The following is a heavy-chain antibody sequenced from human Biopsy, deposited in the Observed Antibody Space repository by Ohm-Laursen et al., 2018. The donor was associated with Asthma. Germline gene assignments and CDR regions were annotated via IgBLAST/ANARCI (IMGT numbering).Heavy chain of an antibody. CDR2: IHYSGST. CDR3: ARGVITNWFDP. D-gene: IGHD3-16*02. Sequence: SETLSLTCTVSGASIKTDDHYWSWLRQPPGKGLEWFGFIHYSGSTNYNPSLKSRVTISEDTSKNQFSLKLTSVTAADTAVYYCARGVITNWFDPWGQGTLVTVSS. CDR1: GASIKTDDHY. V-gene: IGHV4-61*08. J-gene: IGHJ5*02.